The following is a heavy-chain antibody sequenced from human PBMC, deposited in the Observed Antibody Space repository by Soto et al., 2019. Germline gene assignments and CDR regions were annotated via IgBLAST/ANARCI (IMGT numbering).Heavy chain of an antibody. CDR2: ISYTGRT. V-gene: IGHV4-31*03. CDR1: GGSISSDANF. Sequence: SETLSLTCTVSGGSISSDANFWSWIRQLPGRGLEWIGYISYTGRTYYTPSLNSRLTISLDTSKNLFSLRLSAVTAADTAVYFCARGSFSSSSSWFDPWGQGALVTVSS. CDR3: ARGSFSSSSSWFDP. J-gene: IGHJ5*02. D-gene: IGHD6-6*01.